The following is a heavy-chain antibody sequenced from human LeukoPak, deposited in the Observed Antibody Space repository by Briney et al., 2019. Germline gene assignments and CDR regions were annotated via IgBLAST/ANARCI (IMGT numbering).Heavy chain of an antibody. CDR1: GVSITNYY. J-gene: IGHJ4*02. D-gene: IGHD1-26*01. CDR2: MYISGST. Sequence: SETLSLTCTVSGVSITNYYWAWIRQPAGKGLEWIGRMYISGSTNYNPSLKSRVSISIDKTKNQFSLKLRSVTAADTAIYYCARDYLVGAPLDSWGQGTLVTDPS. V-gene: IGHV4-4*07. CDR3: ARDYLVGAPLDS.